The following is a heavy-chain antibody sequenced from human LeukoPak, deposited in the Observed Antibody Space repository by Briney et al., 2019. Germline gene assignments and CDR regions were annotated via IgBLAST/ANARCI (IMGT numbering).Heavy chain of an antibody. V-gene: IGHV3-74*01. Sequence: GGSLRLSCAASGFTFSSYWMHWVRQAPGKGLVWVSRINSDGSSTSYADSVKGRFTISRDNAKNTLYLQMNSLRAEGTAVYYCARGTIAARHGELDYWGQGTLVTVSS. CDR1: GFTFSSYW. D-gene: IGHD6-6*01. J-gene: IGHJ4*02. CDR3: ARGTIAARHGELDY. CDR2: INSDGSST.